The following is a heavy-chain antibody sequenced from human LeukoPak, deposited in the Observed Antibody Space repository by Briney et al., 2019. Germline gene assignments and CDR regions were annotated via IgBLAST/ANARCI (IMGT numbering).Heavy chain of an antibody. CDR3: ARDPYYGSGIFDY. Sequence: PGGSLRLSCAASGFTFSSYSMNWVRQAPGKGLEWVSYISSSGSTIYYADSVKGRFTISRDNAKNSLYLQMNSLRAEDTAVYYCARDPYYGSGIFDYWGQGTLVTVSS. J-gene: IGHJ4*02. CDR2: ISSSGSTI. CDR1: GFTFSSYS. V-gene: IGHV3-48*04. D-gene: IGHD3-10*01.